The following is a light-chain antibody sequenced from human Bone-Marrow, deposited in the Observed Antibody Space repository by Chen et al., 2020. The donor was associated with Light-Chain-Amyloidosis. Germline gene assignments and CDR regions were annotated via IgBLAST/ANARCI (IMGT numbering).Light chain of an antibody. Sequence: YELTQPPTVSVSPGQTACTPCPGDVLPTKYAYWYQHKPGQAPVLVIHRDTERPSGISERFSGSSSGTTATLTISGVQAGDEADYHCQSADSSGTYEVIFCGGTKLTVL. CDR3: QSADSSGTYEVI. V-gene: IGLV3-25*03. CDR2: RDT. J-gene: IGLJ2*01. CDR1: VLPTKY.